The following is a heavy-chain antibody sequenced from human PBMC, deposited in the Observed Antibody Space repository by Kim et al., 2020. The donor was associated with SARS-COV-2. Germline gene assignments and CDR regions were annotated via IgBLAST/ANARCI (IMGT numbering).Heavy chain of an antibody. Sequence: SETLSLTCTVSGGSISSGGYYWSWIRQHPGKGLEWIGYIYYSGSTYYNPSLKSRVTISVDTSKNQFSLKLSSVTAADTAVYYCAREGRDGYKGMGYWGQGTLVTVSS. CDR3: AREGRDGYKGMGY. J-gene: IGHJ4*02. CDR1: GGSISSGGYY. CDR2: IYYSGST. D-gene: IGHD5-12*01. V-gene: IGHV4-31*03.